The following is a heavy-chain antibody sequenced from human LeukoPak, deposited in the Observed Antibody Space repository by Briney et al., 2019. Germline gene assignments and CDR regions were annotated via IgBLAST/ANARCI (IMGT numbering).Heavy chain of an antibody. CDR2: INPSGGST. J-gene: IGHJ6*02. CDR3: ARDWSPILGGPYYGMDV. CDR1: GGTFSSYA. V-gene: IGHV1-46*01. D-gene: IGHD2-21*01. Sequence: ASVKVSCKASGGTFSSYAISWVRQAPGQGLGWMGIINPSGGSTSYAQKFQGRVTMTRDTSTSTVYMELSSLRSEDTAVYYCARDWSPILGGPYYGMDVWGQGTTVTVSS.